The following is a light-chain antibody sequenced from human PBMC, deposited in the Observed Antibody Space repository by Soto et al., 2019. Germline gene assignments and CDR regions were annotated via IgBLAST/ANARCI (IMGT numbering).Light chain of an antibody. CDR3: SSYAGSNTVV. CDR1: SSDVVGYNY. J-gene: IGLJ2*01. V-gene: IGLV2-8*01. Sequence: QSALTQPPSGSGSPGQSVTISCTGTSSDVVGYNYVSWYQQHPGKAPKLMIYEVSKRPSGVPDRFSGSKSGNTASLTVSGLQADDDADYYCSSYAGSNTVVFGGGTKLTVL. CDR2: EVS.